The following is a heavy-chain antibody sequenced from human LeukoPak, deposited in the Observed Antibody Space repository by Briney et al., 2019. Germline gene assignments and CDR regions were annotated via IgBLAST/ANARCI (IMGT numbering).Heavy chain of an antibody. J-gene: IGHJ4*02. CDR2: INHSGST. Sequence: SETLSLTCAVYGGSFSGYYWSWIRQPPGKGLEWIGEINHSGSTNYNPSLKSRVTISVDTSKNQFSLKLSSVTAADTAVYYCARVGRNYYDSGGYFVWGQGTLVTVSS. CDR1: GGSFSGYY. V-gene: IGHV4-34*01. D-gene: IGHD3-22*01. CDR3: ARVGRNYYDSGGYFV.